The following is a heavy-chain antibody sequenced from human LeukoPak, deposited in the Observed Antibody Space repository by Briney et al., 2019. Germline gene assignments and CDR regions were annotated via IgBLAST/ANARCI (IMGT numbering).Heavy chain of an antibody. V-gene: IGHV3-21*01. J-gene: IGHJ6*02. D-gene: IGHD4/OR15-4a*01. CDR2: ISSSSSYI. Sequence: PGGSLRLSCAASGFTFSSYSMNWVRQAPGKGLEWVSSISSSSSYIYYADSVKGRFTISRDNAKNSLYLQMNSLRAEDTAVYYCARAGVDYIHLYGMEVWGQGTNVNVSS. CDR3: ARAGVDYIHLYGMEV. CDR1: GFTFSSYS.